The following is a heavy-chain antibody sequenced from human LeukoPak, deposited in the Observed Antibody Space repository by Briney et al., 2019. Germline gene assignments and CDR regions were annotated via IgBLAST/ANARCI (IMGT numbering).Heavy chain of an antibody. CDR2: IYSGGKT. V-gene: IGHV3-66*01. CDR1: GFTVSSKY. CDR3: ARGQDLSGGVPNWYFDL. J-gene: IGHJ2*01. Sequence: GGSLRFSCAVSGFTVSSKYMSCVRQAPGKGLEGVSVIYSGGKTYHPDSVKGSFTISRDNSKNTLFLQMNSLRAELTAVDYSARGQDLSGGVPNWYFDLWGRGTLVTVS. D-gene: IGHD2-8*02.